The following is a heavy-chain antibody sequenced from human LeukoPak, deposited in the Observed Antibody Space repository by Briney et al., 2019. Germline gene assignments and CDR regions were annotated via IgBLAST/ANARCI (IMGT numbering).Heavy chain of an antibody. Sequence: SETLSLTCTVSGGSISSSSYYWGWIRQPPGKGLEWIGSIYYSGSTYYNPSLKSRVTISVDTSKNQFSLKLSSVTAADTAVYYCARGSIFGGVSWFDPWGQGTLVTVSS. J-gene: IGHJ5*02. D-gene: IGHD3-3*02. V-gene: IGHV4-39*07. CDR3: ARGSIFGGVSWFDP. CDR1: GGSISSSSYY. CDR2: IYYSGST.